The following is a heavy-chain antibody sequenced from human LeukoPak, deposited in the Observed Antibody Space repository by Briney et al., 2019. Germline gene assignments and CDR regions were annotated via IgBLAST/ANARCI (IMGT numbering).Heavy chain of an antibody. CDR2: INDRGST. J-gene: IGHJ4*02. Sequence: SETLSLTCTVSGGSISSSSYSWTWIRQSPGKGLEWIGQINDRGSTKYNPSLKSRVAISVDTSKNQFFLILNSVTAADTAVYYCARGAPGYWGQGTLVTVSS. V-gene: IGHV4-39*07. CDR3: ARGAPGY. CDR1: GGSISSSSYS.